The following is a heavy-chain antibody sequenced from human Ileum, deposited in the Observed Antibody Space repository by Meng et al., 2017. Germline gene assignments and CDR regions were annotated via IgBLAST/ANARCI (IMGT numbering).Heavy chain of an antibody. CDR3: ARDPRIAAAGLRGYYYYGMDV. J-gene: IGHJ6*02. V-gene: IGHV4-4*07. D-gene: IGHD6-13*01. CDR1: GGSISSYY. Sequence: SETLSLTCTVSGGSISSYYWSWIRQPAGKGLEWIGRIYTSGSTNYNPSLKSRVTMSVDTSKNQFSLKLSSVTAADTAVYYCARDPRIAAAGLRGYYYYGMDVWGQGTTVTVSS. CDR2: IYTSGST.